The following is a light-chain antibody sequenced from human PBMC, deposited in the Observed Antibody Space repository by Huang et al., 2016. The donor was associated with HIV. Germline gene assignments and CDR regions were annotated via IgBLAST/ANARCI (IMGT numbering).Light chain of an antibody. J-gene: IGKJ5*01. CDR1: QSVTS. CDR3: QQYNNWPSIT. V-gene: IGKV3-15*01. Sequence: EIVMTQSPATLSVSPGERATLSCRASQSVTSLAWYQQKPGQTPRLLIYGASTRATGIPARFSGSVSETDFTLTISRLQSEDFAVYYCQQYNNWPSITFGQGTRLEMK. CDR2: GAS.